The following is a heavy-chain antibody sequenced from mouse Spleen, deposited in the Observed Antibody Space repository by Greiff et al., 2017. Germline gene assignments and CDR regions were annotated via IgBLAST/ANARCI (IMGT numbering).Heavy chain of an antibody. CDR2: INYDGSST. Sequence: EVKVVESEGGLVQPGSSMKLSCTASGFTFSDYYMAWVRQVPEKGLEWVANINYDGSSTYYLDSLKSRFIISRDNAKNILYLQMSSLKSEDTATYYCAREYYYGSRYFDYWGQGTTLTVSS. CDR3: AREYYYGSRYFDY. V-gene: IGHV5-16*01. J-gene: IGHJ2*01. CDR1: GFTFSDYY. D-gene: IGHD1-1*01.